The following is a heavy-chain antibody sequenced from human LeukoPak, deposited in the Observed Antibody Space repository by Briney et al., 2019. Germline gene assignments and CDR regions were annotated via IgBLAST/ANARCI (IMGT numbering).Heavy chain of an antibody. D-gene: IGHD1-26*01. CDR1: GYTFTSYA. CDR3: ARAKYSGTYGGFDY. Sequence: ASVKVSCKASGYTFTSYAMNWVRQAPGYGLEWMGWINTNTGNPTYAQGFTGRFVFSLDTSVSPAYLQISSLKAEDTAVYYCARAKYSGTYGGFDYWGQGTLVTVSS. J-gene: IGHJ4*02. V-gene: IGHV7-4-1*02. CDR2: INTNTGNP.